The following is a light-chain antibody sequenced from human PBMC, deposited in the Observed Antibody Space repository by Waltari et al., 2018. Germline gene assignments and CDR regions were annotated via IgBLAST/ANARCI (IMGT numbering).Light chain of an antibody. CDR1: SSDVGGYNY. J-gene: IGLJ3*02. Sequence: QSALTQPASVSGSPGPSITISCTGTSSDVGGYNYVSWYQQHPGKAPKLMIYDVNKRPSGISNRVSGSKSGNTASLTIAGLQAEDEADYYCSSYTSSSTWVFGGGTKLTVL. CDR2: DVN. CDR3: SSYTSSSTWV. V-gene: IGLV2-14*01.